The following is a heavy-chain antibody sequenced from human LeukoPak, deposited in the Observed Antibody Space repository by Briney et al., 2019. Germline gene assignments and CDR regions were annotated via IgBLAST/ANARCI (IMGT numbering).Heavy chain of an antibody. CDR2: ISAYSGDP. V-gene: IGHV1-18*01. J-gene: IGHJ4*01. CDR3: ARYDADVLFGYYYFDY. CDR1: GYNMDNFG. Sequence: ASVKVSCKASGYNMDNFGIAWVRQAPGQGLEWMGWISAYSGDPNCAQKFQGRVTLTTAYMELRNLRSDDTAVYYCARYDADVLFGYYYFDYWGQGTLVTVSS. D-gene: IGHD3-9*01.